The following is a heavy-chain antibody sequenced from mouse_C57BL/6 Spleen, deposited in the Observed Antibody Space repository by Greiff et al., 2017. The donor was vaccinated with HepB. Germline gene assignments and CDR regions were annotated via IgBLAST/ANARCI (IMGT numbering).Heavy chain of an antibody. CDR2: ISSGSSTI. V-gene: IGHV5-17*01. CDR1: GFTFSDYG. CDR3: ARPGSSYNWYFDV. Sequence: EVQLVESGGGLVKPGGSLKLSCAASGFTFSDYGMHWVRQAPEKGLEWVAYISSGSSTIYYADTVKGRFTISRDNAKNTLFLQMTSLRSEDTAMYYCARPGSSYNWYFDVWGTGTTVTVSS. D-gene: IGHD1-1*01. J-gene: IGHJ1*03.